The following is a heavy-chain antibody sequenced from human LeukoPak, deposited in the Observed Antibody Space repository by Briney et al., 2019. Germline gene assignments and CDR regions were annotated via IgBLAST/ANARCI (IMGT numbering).Heavy chain of an antibody. CDR2: ISYDGSNK. D-gene: IGHD3-10*01. CDR1: GFTFSSYA. V-gene: IGHV3-30-3*01. J-gene: IGHJ4*02. Sequence: PGGSLRLSCAASGFTFSSYAMHWVRQAPGKGLEWVAVISYDGSNKYYADSVKGRFTISRDNSKNTLYLQMNSLRAEDTAVYYCARDREVRGVVVDYWGQGTLVTVSS. CDR3: ARDREVRGVVVDY.